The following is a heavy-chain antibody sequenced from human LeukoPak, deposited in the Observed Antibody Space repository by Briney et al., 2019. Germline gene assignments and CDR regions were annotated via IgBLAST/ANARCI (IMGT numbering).Heavy chain of an antibody. CDR1: GYTFTGHY. J-gene: IGHJ4*02. CDR3: ARIGLKTTGYYRLDY. D-gene: IGHD3-9*01. Sequence: ASVNVSCKASGYTFTGHYLHWVRQPPGQGLEWMGWLNPNTGDTLYIQKFQGRVTMTGDTSISTAYMELSRLMSDDTAVYYCARIGLKTTGYYRLDYWGQGTLVTVSS. CDR2: LNPNTGDT. V-gene: IGHV1-2*02.